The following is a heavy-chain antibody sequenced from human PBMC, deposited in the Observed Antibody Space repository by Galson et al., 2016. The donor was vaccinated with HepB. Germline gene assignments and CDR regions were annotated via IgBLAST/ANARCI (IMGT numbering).Heavy chain of an antibody. Sequence: SVKVSCKVSGYTLSELSMHWVRQAPGKGLEWMGRSDPEDGETIYAQNFQGRVTMTEDTSTDSAYMELSSLRSEDTAMSYCAIEYSSGWDLDHWGQGTLVTVSS. V-gene: IGHV1-24*01. CDR1: GYTLSELS. CDR3: AIEYSSGWDLDH. J-gene: IGHJ4*02. D-gene: IGHD6-19*01. CDR2: SDPEDGET.